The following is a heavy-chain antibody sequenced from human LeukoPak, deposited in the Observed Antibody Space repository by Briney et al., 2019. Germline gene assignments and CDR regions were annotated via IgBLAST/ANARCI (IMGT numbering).Heavy chain of an antibody. V-gene: IGHV4-4*02. CDR2: IYHSDYT. CDR3: ARDPTTVTTYAFDI. J-gene: IGHJ3*02. Sequence: PSGTLSLTCAVSGGSISSNNWWSWVRQPPGKGLEWIGEIYHSDYTNYNPSLKSRVTISVDKSKNQFSLKLSSVTAADTAVYYCARDPTTVTTYAFDIWGQGTMVTVSS. CDR1: GGSISSNNW. D-gene: IGHD4-17*01.